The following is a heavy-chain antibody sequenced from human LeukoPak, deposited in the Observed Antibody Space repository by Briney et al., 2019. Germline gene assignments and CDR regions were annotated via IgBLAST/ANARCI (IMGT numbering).Heavy chain of an antibody. CDR2: INHSGGT. J-gene: IGHJ4*02. Sequence: SETLSLTCAVYGGSFSGYYWSWIRQPPGKGLEWIGEINHSGGTNYNPSLKSRVTISVDTSKNQFSLKLSSVTAADTAVYYCATPQRGIAAAVGYWGQGTLVTVSS. CDR1: GGSFSGYY. CDR3: ATPQRGIAAAVGY. D-gene: IGHD6-13*01. V-gene: IGHV4-34*01.